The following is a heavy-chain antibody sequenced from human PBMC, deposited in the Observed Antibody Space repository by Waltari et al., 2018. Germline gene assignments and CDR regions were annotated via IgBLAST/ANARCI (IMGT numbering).Heavy chain of an antibody. CDR2: IYYSGST. Sequence: QLQLQESGPGLVKPSETLSLTCTVSGGSISSSSYYWGWIRQPPGKGLEWIGRIYYSGSTYYNPSLNSRVTIPVDTSKNQFSLKLSSVTAADTAVYYCASRRYDFWSYYYYMDVWGKGTTVTISS. D-gene: IGHD3-3*01. CDR3: ASRRYDFWSYYYYMDV. J-gene: IGHJ6*03. V-gene: IGHV4-39*07. CDR1: GGSISSSSYY.